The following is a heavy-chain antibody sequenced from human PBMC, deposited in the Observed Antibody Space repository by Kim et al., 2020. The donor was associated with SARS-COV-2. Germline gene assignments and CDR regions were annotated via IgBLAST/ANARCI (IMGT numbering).Heavy chain of an antibody. J-gene: IGHJ4*02. D-gene: IGHD5-12*01. V-gene: IGHV4-31*02. CDR3: ARDASGYGPFDD. Sequence: YYNPSLKSRLTLSIDTSSNQFSLELTSVTAADTAVYYCARDASGYGPFDDWGQGTLITVSS.